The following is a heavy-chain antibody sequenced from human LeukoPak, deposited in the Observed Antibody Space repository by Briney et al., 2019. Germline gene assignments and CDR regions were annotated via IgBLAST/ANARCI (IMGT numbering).Heavy chain of an antibody. CDR1: GFTFSSFS. CDR3: AGFDYYGSESYYNHFDS. Sequence: PGGSLRLSCAASGFTFSSFSMNWVRQAPGKGLEWVSSISSTSSYIYYADSVKGRFTISRDNAKNSPYLQMNSLRAEDTAVYYCAGFDYYGSESYYNHFDSWGQGTLVTVSS. V-gene: IGHV3-21*01. D-gene: IGHD3-10*01. CDR2: ISSTSSYI. J-gene: IGHJ4*02.